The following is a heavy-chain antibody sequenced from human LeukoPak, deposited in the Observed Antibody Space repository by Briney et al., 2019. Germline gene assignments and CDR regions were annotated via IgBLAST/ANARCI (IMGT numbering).Heavy chain of an antibody. CDR1: GGTFSSYA. J-gene: IGHJ4*02. CDR2: IIPIFGTA. Sequence: GASVKVSCKASGGTFSSYAISWVRQAPGQGLEWMGGIIPIFGTANYAQKFQGRVTMTRNTSISTAYMELSSLRSEDTAVYYCARDGRLPEGGYYDSSGYRWGQGTLVTVSS. CDR3: ARDGRLPEGGYYDSSGYR. V-gene: IGHV1-69*05. D-gene: IGHD3-22*01.